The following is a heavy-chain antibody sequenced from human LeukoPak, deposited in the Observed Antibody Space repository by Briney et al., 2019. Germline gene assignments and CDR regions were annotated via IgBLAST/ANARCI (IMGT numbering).Heavy chain of an antibody. CDR2: INHSGST. V-gene: IGHV4-34*01. CDR3: ARHGYYDSSGYYYFDY. J-gene: IGHJ4*02. D-gene: IGHD3-22*01. CDR1: GGTFSGYY. Sequence: SETLSLTCAVYGGTFSGYYWSWIRQPPGKGLEWIGEINHSGSTNYNPSLKSRVTISVDTSKNQFSLKLSSVTAADTAVYYCARHGYYDSSGYYYFDYWGQGTLVTVSS.